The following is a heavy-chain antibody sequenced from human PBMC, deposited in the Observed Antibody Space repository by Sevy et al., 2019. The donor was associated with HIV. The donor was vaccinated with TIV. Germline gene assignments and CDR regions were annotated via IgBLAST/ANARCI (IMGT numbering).Heavy chain of an antibody. CDR2: ISSSGNTI. Sequence: GGSLRLSCAASGFTVSDNYMSWVRQAPGKGLEWVSSISSSGNTIYYADSVKGRFTISRDNAKNSLYLQMNSLRAEDTALYYCARVDVYYDKGIDPWGQGTLVTVSS. J-gene: IGHJ5*02. CDR3: ARVDVYYDKGIDP. V-gene: IGHV3-11*04. CDR1: GFTVSDNY. D-gene: IGHD3-22*01.